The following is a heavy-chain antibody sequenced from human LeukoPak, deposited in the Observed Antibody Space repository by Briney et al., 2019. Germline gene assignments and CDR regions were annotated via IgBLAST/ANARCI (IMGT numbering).Heavy chain of an antibody. V-gene: IGHV1-18*01. Sequence: ASVMVSCKASGYTFTSYGISWVRQAPGQGLEWMGWISAYNGNTNYAQKLQGRVTMTTDTSTSTAYMELRSLRSDDTAVYYCARDRGGYGLYWYFDLWGRGTLVTVSS. J-gene: IGHJ2*01. CDR1: GYTFTSYG. D-gene: IGHD1-26*01. CDR2: ISAYNGNT. CDR3: ARDRGGYGLYWYFDL.